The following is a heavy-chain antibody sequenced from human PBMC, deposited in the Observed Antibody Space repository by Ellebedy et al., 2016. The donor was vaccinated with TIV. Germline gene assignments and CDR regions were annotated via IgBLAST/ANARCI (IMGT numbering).Heavy chain of an antibody. J-gene: IGHJ3*02. V-gene: IGHV3-33*08. CDR3: ARSNPSDAFDI. Sequence: PGGSLRLSCAASGFTFSSYGMDWVRQAPGKGLEWVAVIWYDGSNKYYADSVKGRFTISRDNSKNTLYLQMNSLRAEDTAVYYCARSNPSDAFDIWGQGTMVTVSS. CDR1: GFTFSSYG. CDR2: IWYDGSNK. D-gene: IGHD2/OR15-2a*01.